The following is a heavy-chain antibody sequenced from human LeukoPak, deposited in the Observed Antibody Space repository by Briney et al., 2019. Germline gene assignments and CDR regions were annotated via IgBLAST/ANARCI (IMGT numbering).Heavy chain of an antibody. Sequence: SETLSLTCAVYGGSFSGYYWSWIRQPPGKGLEWIGEINHSGSTNYNPSLKSRVTISVDTSKNQFSLKLSSVTAADTAVYYCAAQQYSSSWYDPNWFDPWGQGTLVTVSS. V-gene: IGHV4-34*01. J-gene: IGHJ5*02. CDR3: AAQQYSSSWYDPNWFDP. CDR1: GGSFSGYY. CDR2: INHSGST. D-gene: IGHD6-13*01.